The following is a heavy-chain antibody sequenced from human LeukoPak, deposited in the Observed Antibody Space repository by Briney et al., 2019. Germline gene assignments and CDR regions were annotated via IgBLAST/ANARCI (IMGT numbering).Heavy chain of an antibody. CDR2: LSYSRST. CDR1: GGSISSYC. CDR3: ARGFDSKSTYFDY. V-gene: IGHV4-59*01. Sequence: SETLSLSGTVSGGSISSYCWNWIRQSPGKGLEWIGYLSYSRSTNYNPSLKSRVTISLDTSKNQFSLKLRSVTAADTAVYFCARGFDSKSTYFDYWGQGTLVTVSS. J-gene: IGHJ4*02. D-gene: IGHD5-12*01.